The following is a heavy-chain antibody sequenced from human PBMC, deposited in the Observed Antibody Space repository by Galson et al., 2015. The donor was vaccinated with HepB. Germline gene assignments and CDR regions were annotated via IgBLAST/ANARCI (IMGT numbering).Heavy chain of an antibody. CDR3: AREFSDRSSWYPPEYFQH. CDR2: INPNSGGT. J-gene: IGHJ1*01. Sequence: SVKVSCKASGYPFMGYYIHWVRQAPGQGLEWMGWINPNSGGTNYAQKFQGRVTMTRDTSIRTVYVELKRLKFDDTAVYYCAREFSDRSSWYPPEYFQHWGQGTLVTVSS. V-gene: IGHV1-2*02. CDR1: GYPFMGYY. D-gene: IGHD6-13*01.